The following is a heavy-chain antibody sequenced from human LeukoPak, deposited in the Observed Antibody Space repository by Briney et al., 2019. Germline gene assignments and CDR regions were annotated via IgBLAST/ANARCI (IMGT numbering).Heavy chain of an antibody. V-gene: IGHV3-21*01. CDR2: ITISSSYI. Sequence: GGSLRLSCAASGFTFSSYSMNWVRQAPGKGLEWVSSITISSSYIYYADSVKGRFTISRDNAKNSLYLQMNSLRAEDTAVYYCARGAGIAAAGPYYYYGMDVWGQGTTVTVSS. CDR3: ARGAGIAAAGPYYYYGMDV. CDR1: GFTFSSYS. D-gene: IGHD6-13*01. J-gene: IGHJ6*02.